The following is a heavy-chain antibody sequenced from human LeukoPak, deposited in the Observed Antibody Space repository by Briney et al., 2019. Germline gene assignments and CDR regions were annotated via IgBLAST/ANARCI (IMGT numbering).Heavy chain of an antibody. Sequence: SETLSLTCTVSNGSISIYYWSWVRQPAGKGLEWIGRISASGSTNYNPSLKSRVTMSVDTSKNQFSLKLSSVTAADTAVYYCARETTVTRPFDYWGQGTLVTVSS. CDR2: ISASGST. CDR1: NGSISIYY. D-gene: IGHD4-17*01. J-gene: IGHJ4*02. CDR3: ARETTVTRPFDY. V-gene: IGHV4-4*07.